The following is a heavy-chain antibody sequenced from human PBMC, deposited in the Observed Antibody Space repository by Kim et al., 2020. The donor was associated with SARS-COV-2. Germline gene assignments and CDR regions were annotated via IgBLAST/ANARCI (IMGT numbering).Heavy chain of an antibody. CDR2: INPNGGET. J-gene: IGHJ4*02. Sequence: ASVKVSCKASGYNFNDYYIHWVRQAPGQGLEWMGWINPNGGETNYAEKFHERVSMTRDTSINTAYVELYSLAFDDTAVYYCARDSDPDCWGQGTLVTVSS. CDR3: ARDSDPDC. V-gene: IGHV1-2*02. CDR1: GYNFNDYY. D-gene: IGHD2-21*02.